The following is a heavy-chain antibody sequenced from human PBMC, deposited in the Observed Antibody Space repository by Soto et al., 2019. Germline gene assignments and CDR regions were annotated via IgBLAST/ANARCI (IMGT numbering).Heavy chain of an antibody. CDR3: TRNGDWNFDH. D-gene: IGHD4-17*01. V-gene: IGHV4-4*02. J-gene: IGHJ4*02. CDR2: SNHSGST. Sequence: QVQLQESGPGLVKPSGTLSLTCAVSGGSISGGEWWSWVRQPPGKGLEWIGESNHSGSTGYNPSLKSRVTISVDRPKNQLSLKLSSVTAADTAVYYCTRNGDWNFDHWGQGTLVTVSS. CDR1: GGSISGGEW.